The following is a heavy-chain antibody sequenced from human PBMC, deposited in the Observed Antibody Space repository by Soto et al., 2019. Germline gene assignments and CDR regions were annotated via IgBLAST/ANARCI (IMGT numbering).Heavy chain of an antibody. D-gene: IGHD2-2*01. J-gene: IGHJ6*04. CDR2: IYWDDDK. CDR1: GFSLDTRGVG. V-gene: IGHV2-5*02. CDR3: ARTSPDSSYFYDIDV. Sequence: QITLKESGPTLVKPTQPLTLTCTCSGFSLDTRGVGVAWIRQPPGKALEWLALIYWDDDKRYSTSLRSRLTITTDTSKNQVIRILTNMDPVDTATYYCARTSPDSSYFYDIDVWGKGTTVTVSS.